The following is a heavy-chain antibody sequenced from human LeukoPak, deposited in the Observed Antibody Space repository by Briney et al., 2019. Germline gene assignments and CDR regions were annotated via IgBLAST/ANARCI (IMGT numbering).Heavy chain of an antibody. D-gene: IGHD3-16*01. V-gene: IGHV1-18*01. CDR1: GYTFTSYG. Sequence: GASVKVSCKSSGYTFTSYGFSWVRQAPGQGLEWMGWISGYNGNTNYAQKLQGRVTMTTDTSTSTAYMELRSLRSDDTAVYYCARDQGAYYYYGMDVWGQGTTVTVSS. CDR3: ARDQGAYYYYGMDV. J-gene: IGHJ6*02. CDR2: ISGYNGNT.